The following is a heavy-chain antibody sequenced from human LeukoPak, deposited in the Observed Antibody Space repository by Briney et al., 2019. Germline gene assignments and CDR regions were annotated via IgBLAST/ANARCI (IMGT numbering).Heavy chain of an antibody. CDR1: GFTFSSYA. CDR2: INHSGST. V-gene: IGHV4-34*01. Sequence: SGGSLRLSCAASGFTFSSYAMSWIRQPPGKGLEWIGEINHSGSTNYNPSLKSRVTISVDTSKNQFSLKLSSVTAADTAVYYCARGLSAIVHWGQGTLVTVSS. J-gene: IGHJ4*02. CDR3: ARGLSAIVH. D-gene: IGHD2-21*02.